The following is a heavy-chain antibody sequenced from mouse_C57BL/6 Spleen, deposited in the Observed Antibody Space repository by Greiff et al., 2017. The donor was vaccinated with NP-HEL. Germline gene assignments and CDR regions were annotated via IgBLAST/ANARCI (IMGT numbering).Heavy chain of an antibody. CDR3: TREVVATSDAMDY. J-gene: IGHJ4*01. Sequence: QVQLQQPGTELVKPGASVKLSCKASGYTFTSYWMHWVKQRPGQGLEWIGNINPSNGGTSYNEKFKSKATLTVDNSSSTAYVQLSSLTSEDSAVYYCTREVVATSDAMDYWGQGTSVTVSS. CDR1: GYTFTSYW. V-gene: IGHV1-53*01. CDR2: INPSNGGT. D-gene: IGHD1-1*01.